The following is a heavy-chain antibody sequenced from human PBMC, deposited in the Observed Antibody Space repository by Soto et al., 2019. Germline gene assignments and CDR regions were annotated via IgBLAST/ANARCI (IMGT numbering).Heavy chain of an antibody. Sequence: QVQLVESGGGVVQPGRSLRLSCAASGFTFSSYGMHWVRQAPGKGLEWVAVISYDGSNKYYADSVKGRFTISRDNSKNTLDLQMNCLRAEDTAVYDCAISQAVACTVGIDVLGQGTTVTVSS. J-gene: IGHJ6*02. V-gene: IGHV3-30*03. CDR1: GFTFSSYG. CDR3: AISQAVACTVGIDV. CDR2: ISYDGSNK. D-gene: IGHD6-19*01.